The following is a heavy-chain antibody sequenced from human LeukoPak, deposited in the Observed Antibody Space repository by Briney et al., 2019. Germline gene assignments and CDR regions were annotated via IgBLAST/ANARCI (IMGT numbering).Heavy chain of an antibody. CDR2: IYYSGST. CDR3: ARPTDDFWSGYFWFDP. V-gene: IGHV4-39*07. CDR1: GGSISSSSYY. Sequence: SETLSLTCTVSGGSISSSSYYWGWNRQPPGKGLEWIGSIYYSGSTYYNPSLKSRVTISVDTSKNQFSLKLSSVTAADTAVYYCARPTDDFWSGYFWFDPWGQGTLVTVSS. D-gene: IGHD3-3*01. J-gene: IGHJ5*02.